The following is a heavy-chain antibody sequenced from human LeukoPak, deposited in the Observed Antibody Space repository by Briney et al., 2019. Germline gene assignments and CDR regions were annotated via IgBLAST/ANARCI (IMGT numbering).Heavy chain of an antibody. CDR3: ARSPSGIAAAGPIDY. J-gene: IGHJ4*02. CDR1: GFTFSDYY. CDR2: ISSSGSTI. Sequence: GGSLRLSCAASGFTFSDYYMSWIRQAPGKGLEWVSYISSSGSTIYYADSVKGRFTISRDNAKNSLYLQMNSLRAEDTAEYYCARSPSGIAAAGPIDYWGQGTLVTVSS. D-gene: IGHD6-13*01. V-gene: IGHV3-11*04.